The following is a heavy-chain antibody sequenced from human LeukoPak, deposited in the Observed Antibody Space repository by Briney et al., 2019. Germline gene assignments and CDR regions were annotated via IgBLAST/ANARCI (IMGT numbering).Heavy chain of an antibody. J-gene: IGHJ4*02. V-gene: IGHV3-7*01. D-gene: IGHD4-11*01. CDR1: GFTFSTYW. Sequence: GGSLRLSCSTSGFTFSTYWMSWVRQTPEKGLEWVVNIKGDGSLINYADSVKGRLTISRDNAKNSLSLQMNSLTADDTGLYYCAREGLPYSREYWGQGTLVNVS. CDR3: AREGLPYSREY. CDR2: IKGDGSLI.